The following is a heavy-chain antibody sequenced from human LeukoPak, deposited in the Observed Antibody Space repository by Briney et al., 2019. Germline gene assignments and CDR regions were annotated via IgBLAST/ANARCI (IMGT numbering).Heavy chain of an antibody. V-gene: IGHV3-48*04. CDR2: ISSSSSNI. CDR3: AREAAGYYYYMDV. D-gene: IGHD2-15*01. J-gene: IGHJ6*03. Sequence: GGSLRLSCAASEFTLSSYSMNWVRQAPGKGLEWVSYISSSSSNIYYADSVKGRFTISRDNAKNSLYLQMNSLRAGDTAVYYCAREAAGYYYYMDVWGKGTTVTVSS. CDR1: EFTLSSYS.